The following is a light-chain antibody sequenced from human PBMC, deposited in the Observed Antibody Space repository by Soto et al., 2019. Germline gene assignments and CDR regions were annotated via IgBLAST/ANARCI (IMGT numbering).Light chain of an antibody. V-gene: IGKV3-15*01. CDR2: GAS. J-gene: IGKJ4*01. CDR3: QQYNIWPPLT. Sequence: EIVMTQSPATLSVSPGERATLSCRASQSVRSNLAWYQQKPDQAPRLLIYGASTRATGVPARFSGSGSGTEFTLTISSLQSEDFAVYYCQQYNIWPPLTFGGGTKVEIK. CDR1: QSVRSN.